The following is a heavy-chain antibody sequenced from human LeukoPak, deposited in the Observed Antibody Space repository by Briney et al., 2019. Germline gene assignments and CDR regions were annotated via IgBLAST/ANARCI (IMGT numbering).Heavy chain of an antibody. V-gene: IGHV3-74*01. D-gene: IGHD6-13*01. CDR1: GFTFSSYW. J-gene: IGHJ4*02. CDR2: INSDGSSP. CDR3: ARTPYGSSWTLGY. Sequence: GGSLTLSCAASGFTFSSYWMHWLRPAPGKGLVWVLGINSDGSSPSYADSVKGRFTNSRANPKNRLYLQMNSLRAEATAVYYCARTPYGSSWTLGYWGQGTLVTVSS.